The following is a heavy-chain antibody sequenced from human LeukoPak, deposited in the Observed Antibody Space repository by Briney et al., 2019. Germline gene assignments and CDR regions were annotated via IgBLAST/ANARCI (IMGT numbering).Heavy chain of an antibody. Sequence: ASVKVSCKASGFTFTSSAVQWVRQARGQRLEWIGWIVVGSGNTNYAQKFRERVTITRDMSTSTAYMELSSLRSEDTAVYYCARMVAEMATTQYYFDYWGQGTLVTVSS. CDR2: IVVGSGNT. V-gene: IGHV1-58*01. D-gene: IGHD5-24*01. CDR1: GFTFTSSA. CDR3: ARMVAEMATTQYYFDY. J-gene: IGHJ4*02.